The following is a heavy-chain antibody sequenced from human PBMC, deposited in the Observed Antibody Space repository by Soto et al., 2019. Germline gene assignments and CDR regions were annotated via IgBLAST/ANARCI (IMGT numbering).Heavy chain of an antibody. CDR1: GFTFSSYG. V-gene: IGHV3-30*18. Sequence: QVQLVESGGGVVQPGRSLRLSCVASGFTFSSYGMHWVRQAPGKGRGWVAIISYDGSNTYYADSVKGRFTISRDNSKNTLYLQMNSLRAEDTSVYYCEKEGGLSGSYYISSSYYFDYWGQGTLVTVSS. CDR3: EKEGGLSGSYYISSSYYFDY. CDR2: ISYDGSNT. J-gene: IGHJ4*02. D-gene: IGHD1-26*01.